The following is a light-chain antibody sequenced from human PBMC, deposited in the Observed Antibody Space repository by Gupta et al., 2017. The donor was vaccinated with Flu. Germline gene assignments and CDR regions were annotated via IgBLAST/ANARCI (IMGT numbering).Light chain of an antibody. CDR1: QSVSHW. J-gene: IGKJ1*01. CDR2: KAS. Sequence: DIQMAPSASLPSGSVVDRVTITCRASQSVSHWLAWYQQKPGTAPKLLIYKASNLQSGVPSRFSGSGSGTEFTLTISSLQADDFATYYCQQYNDYSPWTFGQGTRVEIK. V-gene: IGKV1-5*03. CDR3: QQYNDYSPWT.